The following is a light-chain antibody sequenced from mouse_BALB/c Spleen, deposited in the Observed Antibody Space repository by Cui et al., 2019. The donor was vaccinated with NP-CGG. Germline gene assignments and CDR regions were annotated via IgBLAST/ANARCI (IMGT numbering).Light chain of an antibody. CDR2: GTN. V-gene: IGLV1*01. J-gene: IGLJ1*01. CDR3: ALWYSNHWV. Sequence: QAVVTQESAPNTSPGEKVTLTCRSSTGAVTTTNYANGVQEKPDHLFTGLIGGTNNRVPGVPARFSGSLIGDKAALTITGAQTEDEAIYFCALWYSNHWVFGGGTKLTVL. CDR1: TGAVTTTNY.